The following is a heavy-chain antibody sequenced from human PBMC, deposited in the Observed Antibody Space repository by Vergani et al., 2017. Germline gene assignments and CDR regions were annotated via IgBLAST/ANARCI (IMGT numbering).Heavy chain of an antibody. D-gene: IGHD3-22*01. CDR1: GFTFSSYS. V-gene: IGHV3-21*01. CDR3: ARDVGSKYYDSSGRGFDI. Sequence: EVQLVESGGGLVKPGGSLRLSCAASGFTFSSYSMNWVRQAPGTGLEWVSSISSSSSYIYYADSVKGRFTISRDNAKNSLYLRMNSLRAEDTAVYYCARDVGSKYYDSSGRGFDIWGQGTMVTVSS. CDR2: ISSSSSYI. J-gene: IGHJ3*02.